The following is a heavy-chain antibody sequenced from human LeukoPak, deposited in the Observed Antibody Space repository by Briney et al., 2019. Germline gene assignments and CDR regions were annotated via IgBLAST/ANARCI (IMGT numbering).Heavy chain of an antibody. J-gene: IGHJ3*02. V-gene: IGHV3-23*01. CDR2: ISGSGGST. Sequence: PGGSLRLSCAASGFTFSTYSMNWVRQAPGKGLEWVSAISGSGGSTYYADSVKGRFTISRDNSKNTLYLQMNSLRAEDTAVYYCASFGSGSNLDAFDIWGQGTMVTVST. D-gene: IGHD3-10*01. CDR1: GFTFSTYS. CDR3: ASFGSGSNLDAFDI.